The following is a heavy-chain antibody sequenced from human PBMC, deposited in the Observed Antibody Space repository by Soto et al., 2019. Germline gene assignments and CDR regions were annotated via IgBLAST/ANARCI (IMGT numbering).Heavy chain of an antibody. V-gene: IGHV1-2*02. Sequence: ASVKVSCKASGYTFTGYYMHWVRQAPGQGLEWMGWINPNSGGTNYAQKFQGRVTMTRDASISTAYMELSRLRSDDTAVYYCARGVSMIVVAHFDYWGQGTLVTVSS. CDR3: ARGVSMIVVAHFDY. CDR1: GYTFTGYY. CDR2: INPNSGGT. D-gene: IGHD3-22*01. J-gene: IGHJ4*02.